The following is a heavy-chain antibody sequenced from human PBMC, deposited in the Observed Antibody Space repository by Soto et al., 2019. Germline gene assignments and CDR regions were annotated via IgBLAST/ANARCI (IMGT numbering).Heavy chain of an antibody. V-gene: IGHV4-59*01. CDR2: IYYSGST. J-gene: IGHJ5*02. Sequence: SETLSLTCSVSGDSIRSAYWSWIRQPPGKGLEWIGYIYYSGSTNYNPSLKSRVTISVDTSKNQFSLKVSSVTAADTAVYYCARGYNWFDPWGQGTLVTVSS. CDR3: ARGYNWFDP. CDR1: GDSIRSAY.